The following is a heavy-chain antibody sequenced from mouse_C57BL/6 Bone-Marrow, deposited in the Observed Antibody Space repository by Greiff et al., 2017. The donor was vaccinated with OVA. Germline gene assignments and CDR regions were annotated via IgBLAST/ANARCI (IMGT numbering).Heavy chain of an antibody. CDR2: IDPSDSYT. CDR3: ARDRYYYGSSYVGFAY. CDR1: GYTFTSYW. D-gene: IGHD1-1*01. J-gene: IGHJ3*01. V-gene: IGHV1-59*01. Sequence: VQLQQPGAELVRPGTSVKLSCKASGYTFTSYWMHWVKQRPGQGLEWIGVIDPSDSYTNYNQKFKGKATLTVDTSSSTASMQRSSLTSEDSAVYYCARDRYYYGSSYVGFAYWGQGTLVTVSA.